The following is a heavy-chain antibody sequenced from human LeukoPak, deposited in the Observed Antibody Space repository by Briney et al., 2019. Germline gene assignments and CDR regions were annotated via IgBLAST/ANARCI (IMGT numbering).Heavy chain of an antibody. CDR3: ARDPGIAVAGPPYWYFDL. V-gene: IGHV1-46*01. J-gene: IGHJ2*01. CDR2: INPSGGST. Sequence: ASVKVSCKASGYTFTSYYMHWVRQAPGQGLEWMGIINPSGGSTSYAQKFQGRVTMTRDAPTSTVYMELSSLRSEDTAVYYCARDPGIAVAGPPYWYFDLWGRGTLVTVSS. D-gene: IGHD6-19*01. CDR1: GYTFTSYY.